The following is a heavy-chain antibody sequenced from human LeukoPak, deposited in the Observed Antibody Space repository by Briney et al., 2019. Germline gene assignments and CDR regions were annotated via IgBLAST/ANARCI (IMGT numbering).Heavy chain of an antibody. CDR3: ARNAIAVAAYYGMDV. CDR1: GGTFSSYA. CDR2: IIPIFGTA. V-gene: IGHV1-69*13. D-gene: IGHD6-19*01. Sequence: GASVKVSCKASGGTFSSYAISWVRQAPGQGLEWKGGIIPIFGTANYAQKFQGRVTITADESTSTAYMELSSLRSEDTAVYYCARNAIAVAAYYGMDVWGQGTTVTVSS. J-gene: IGHJ6*02.